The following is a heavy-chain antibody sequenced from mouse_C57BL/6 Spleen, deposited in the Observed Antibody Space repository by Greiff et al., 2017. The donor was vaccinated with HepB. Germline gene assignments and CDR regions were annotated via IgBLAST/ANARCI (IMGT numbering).Heavy chain of an antibody. Sequence: QVQLKESGPELVKPGASVKISCKASGYAFSSSWMNWVKQRPGKGLEWIGRIYPGDGDTNYNGKFKGKATLTADKSSSTAYMQLSSLTSEDSAVYFCAAYYSYWYFDVWGTGTTVTVSS. CDR1: GYAFSSSW. V-gene: IGHV1-82*01. D-gene: IGHD2-12*01. CDR2: IYPGDGDT. CDR3: AAYYSYWYFDV. J-gene: IGHJ1*03.